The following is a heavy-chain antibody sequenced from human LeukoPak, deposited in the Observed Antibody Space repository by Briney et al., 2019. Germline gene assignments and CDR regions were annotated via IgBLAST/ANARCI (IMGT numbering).Heavy chain of an antibody. CDR3: ARGIDYYDSSMYYRNGLGIDY. V-gene: IGHV3-11*01. CDR2: ISSSGSTI. D-gene: IGHD3-22*01. CDR1: GFTFSDYY. Sequence: GGSLRLSCAASGFTFSDYYMGWIRQAPGKGLEWVSYISSSGSTIYYADSVKGRFTISGDNAKNSLYLQMNSLRAEDTAVYYCARGIDYYDSSMYYRNGLGIDYWGQGTLVTVSS. J-gene: IGHJ4*02.